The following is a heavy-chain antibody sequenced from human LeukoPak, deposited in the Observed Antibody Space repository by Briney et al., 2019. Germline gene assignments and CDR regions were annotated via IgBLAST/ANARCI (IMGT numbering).Heavy chain of an antibody. V-gene: IGHV3-21*01. CDR1: GFSFTTYS. Sequence: TGGSLRLSCAASGFSFTTYSMNWVRQAPGKGLEWVSSINSSNSFIYYADSVKGRFTISRDNAKNSLYLQMNSLRAEDTAVYYCARDGGWLQYIDYWGQGTLVTVSS. CDR2: INSSNSFI. J-gene: IGHJ4*02. D-gene: IGHD5-24*01. CDR3: ARDGGWLQYIDY.